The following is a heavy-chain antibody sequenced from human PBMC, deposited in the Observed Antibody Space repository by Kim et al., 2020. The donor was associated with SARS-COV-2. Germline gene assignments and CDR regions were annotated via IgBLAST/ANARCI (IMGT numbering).Heavy chain of an antibody. CDR1: GLTFRSYE. CDR2: ISGSGSSK. D-gene: IGHD3-22*01. V-gene: IGHV3-48*03. Sequence: GGSLRLSCAASGLTFRSYEMNWVRQAPGKGLEWVSYISGSGSSKYYAESVKGRFTISRDNAKDSLYLQMNGLRAEDTAVYYCAREVVVSPDAFDIWGQVTMVTVSS. CDR3: AREVVVSPDAFDI. J-gene: IGHJ3*02.